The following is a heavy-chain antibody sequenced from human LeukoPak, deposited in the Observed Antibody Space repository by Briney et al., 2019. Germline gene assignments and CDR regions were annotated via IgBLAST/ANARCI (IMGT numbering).Heavy chain of an antibody. V-gene: IGHV4-39*07. J-gene: IGHJ4*02. D-gene: IGHD3-22*01. CDR3: ARGTYYYDSSGPTPGYFDY. Sequence: PSETLSLTCTVSGGSISSSSYYWGWIRQPPGKGLEWIGSIYYSGSTYYNPSLKSRVTISVDTSKNQLSLKLSSVTAADTAVYYCARGTYYYDSSGPTPGYFDYWGQGTLVTVSS. CDR1: GGSISSSSYY. CDR2: IYYSGST.